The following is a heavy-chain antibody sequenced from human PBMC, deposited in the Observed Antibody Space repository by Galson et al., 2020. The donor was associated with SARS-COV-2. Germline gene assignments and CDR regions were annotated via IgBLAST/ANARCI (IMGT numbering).Heavy chain of an antibody. Sequence: ASETLSLTCTVSGGSISSSSYYWGWIRQPPGKGLEWIGSIYYSGSTYYNPSLKSRVTISVDTSKNQFSLKLSSVTAADTAMYYCARKAEWLNWFDPWGQGTLVTVSS. J-gene: IGHJ5*02. CDR2: IYYSGST. CDR3: ARKAEWLNWFDP. CDR1: GGSISSSSYY. D-gene: IGHD6-19*01. V-gene: IGHV4-39*01.